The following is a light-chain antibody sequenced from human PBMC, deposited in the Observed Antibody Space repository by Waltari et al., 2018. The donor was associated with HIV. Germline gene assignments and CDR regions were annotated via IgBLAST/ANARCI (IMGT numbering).Light chain of an antibody. J-gene: IGLJ1*01. CDR1: SSDVGAYNY. V-gene: IGLV2-14*01. Sequence: QSALTQPASVSGSPGESVTISCTGTSSDVGAYNYVSCYQQPPGKVPKLMIYQVRNRPSGISDRFSGSKSGNTASLIISGLQAEDEADYYCTSQTDRGTFVFGPGTKVTVL. CDR2: QVR. CDR3: TSQTDRGTFV.